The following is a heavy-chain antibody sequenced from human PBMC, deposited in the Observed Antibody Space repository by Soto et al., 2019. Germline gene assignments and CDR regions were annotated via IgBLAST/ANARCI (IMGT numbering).Heavy chain of an antibody. Sequence: GGSLRLSCAASGFTFSRCDIQWVRQAPGKGLDWVTILCYDVTNKYYPDSVKGRFIISRDNSKNTMYLQINSLRAEDTAVYYCAKDSHTYYYDSSGYLPIDYWGQGTLVTVSS. J-gene: IGHJ4*02. V-gene: IGHV3-33*06. D-gene: IGHD3-22*01. CDR2: LCYDVTNK. CDR1: GFTFSRCD. CDR3: AKDSHTYYYDSSGYLPIDY.